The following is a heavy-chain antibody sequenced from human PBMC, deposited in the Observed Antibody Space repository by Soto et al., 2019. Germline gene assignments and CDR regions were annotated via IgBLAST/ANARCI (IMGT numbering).Heavy chain of an antibody. J-gene: IGHJ4*02. D-gene: IGHD3-9*01. V-gene: IGHV1-69*02. CDR2: IIPILGIA. Sequence: QVQLVQSGAEVKKPGSSVKVSSKASGGTFSSYTISWVRQAPGQGLEWMGRIIPILGIANYAQKFQGRVTITADKSTSTAYMELSSLRSEDTAVYYCARNDILTGYYPFDYWGQGTLVTVSS. CDR3: ARNDILTGYYPFDY. CDR1: GGTFSSYT.